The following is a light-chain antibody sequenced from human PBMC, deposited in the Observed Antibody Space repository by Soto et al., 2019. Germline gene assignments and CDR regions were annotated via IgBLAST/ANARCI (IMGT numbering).Light chain of an antibody. CDR3: MQLLHIPPP. J-gene: IGKJ1*01. Sequence: DIVMTQSPLSLPVTPGESASISCRSSQSLLHSNGYYYLDWYLQKPGQSPQLLIYLGSNRASGVPDRFSGSGSGTDFTLKIRRVEAEDVGGYYGMQLLHIPPPFGQGTKVEIK. CDR1: QSLLHSNGYYY. CDR2: LGS. V-gene: IGKV2-28*01.